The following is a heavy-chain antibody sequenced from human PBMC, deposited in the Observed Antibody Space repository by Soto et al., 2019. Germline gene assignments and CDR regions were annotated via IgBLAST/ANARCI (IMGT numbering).Heavy chain of an antibody. CDR3: ARRGSSSWYGY. D-gene: IGHD6-13*01. CDR2: IYYSGST. V-gene: IGHV4-39*01. Sequence: QLQLQASGPGLVKPSETLSLTCTVSGGSISSSSYYWGWISQPPGKGLEWIGSIYYSGSTYYNPSLKSRVTISVDTSKNQFSLKLSSVTAADTAVYYCARRGSSSWYGYWGQGTLVTVSS. CDR1: GGSISSSSYY. J-gene: IGHJ4*02.